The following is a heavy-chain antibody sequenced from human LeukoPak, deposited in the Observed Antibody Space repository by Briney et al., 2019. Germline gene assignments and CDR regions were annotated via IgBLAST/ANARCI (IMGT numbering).Heavy chain of an antibody. Sequence: ASVKVSCKASGYTFTSYAMNWVRQAPGQGLEWMGWINPNSGNIKYGQKFQGRVTMTRDTSISTAYMELSSLRSEDMAVYYCARDRADTAMPDDAFDIWGQGTMVTVSS. CDR3: ARDRADTAMPDDAFDI. CDR1: GYTFTSYA. J-gene: IGHJ3*02. V-gene: IGHV1-2*02. D-gene: IGHD5-18*01. CDR2: INPNSGNI.